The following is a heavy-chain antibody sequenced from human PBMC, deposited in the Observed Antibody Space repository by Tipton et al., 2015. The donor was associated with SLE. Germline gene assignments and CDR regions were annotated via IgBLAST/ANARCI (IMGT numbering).Heavy chain of an antibody. CDR2: ISSSGSTI. V-gene: IGHV3-48*03. CDR1: GFTFSSYE. J-gene: IGHJ3*02. D-gene: IGHD7-27*01. CDR3: AREGTDRDGDDAFDI. Sequence: GSLRLSCAASGFTFSSYEMNWVRQAPGKGLEWVSYISSSGSTIYYADSVKGRFTISRDNAKNSLYLQMNSLRAEDTAVYYCAREGTDRDGDDAFDIWGQGTMVTVSS.